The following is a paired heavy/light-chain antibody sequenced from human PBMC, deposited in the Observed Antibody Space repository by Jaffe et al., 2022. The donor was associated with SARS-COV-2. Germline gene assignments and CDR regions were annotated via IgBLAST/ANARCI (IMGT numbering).Heavy chain of an antibody. J-gene: IGHJ4*02. D-gene: IGHD3-22*01. CDR2: IKSKIDGGTT. CDR1: RFTFSNAW. CDR3: TTGISEIHYYDSSGYYFPFDS. Sequence: EVQLVESGGGLVKPGGSLRLSCAASRFTFSNAWMNWVRQAPGRGLEWVGRIKSKIDGGTTDYAAPVKGRFTISRDDSKDTLYLLMNSLKTEDTAVYYCTTGISEIHYYDSSGYYFPFDSWGQGTLVTVSS. V-gene: IGHV3-15*01.
Light chain of an antibody. CDR2: KAS. V-gene: IGKV1-5*03. CDR1: QSVSRW. J-gene: IGKJ1*01. Sequence: DIQMTQSPSTLSASVGDRVTITCRASQSVSRWLAWYQQKPGKAPKLLIYKASSLESGVPSRFSGSGSGTEFTLTISSLQPDDFATYYCQEYNSYSFGQGTTVEFK. CDR3: QEYNSYS.